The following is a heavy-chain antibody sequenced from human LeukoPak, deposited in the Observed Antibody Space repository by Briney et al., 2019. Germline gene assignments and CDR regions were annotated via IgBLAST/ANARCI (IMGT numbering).Heavy chain of an antibody. V-gene: IGHV1-2*02. CDR3: ARGDLADYYYYYMDV. J-gene: IGHJ6*03. CDR1: GYTFTGYY. D-gene: IGHD2-21*02. CDR2: INPNSGGT. Sequence: GASVKVSCKASGYTFTGYYMHWVRQAPGQGLEWMGWINPNSGGTNYAQKFQGRVTMTRDTSISTAYMELSRLRSDDTAVYYCARGDLADYYYYYMDVWGKGTTVTISS.